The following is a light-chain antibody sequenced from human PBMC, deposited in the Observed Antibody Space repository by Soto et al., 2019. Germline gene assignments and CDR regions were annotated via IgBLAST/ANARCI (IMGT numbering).Light chain of an antibody. Sequence: DIPMTQSPSSLSASVGDRVTITCRASQSISTSLNWYQQKPGKAPKLLIYAATTLQSGVPSRFRGSGSGTEFTLTISGLQPEDFATYYCQQSDHSPMYTFGQGTDLEIK. CDR2: AAT. CDR1: QSISTS. V-gene: IGKV1-39*01. CDR3: QQSDHSPMYT. J-gene: IGKJ2*01.